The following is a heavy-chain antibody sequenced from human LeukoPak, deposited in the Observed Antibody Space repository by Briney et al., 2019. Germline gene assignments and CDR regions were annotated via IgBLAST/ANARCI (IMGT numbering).Heavy chain of an antibody. CDR3: ARGTTSYDS. D-gene: IGHD1/OR15-1a*01. CDR2: ISGGGGST. CDR1: GFTFSSYA. Sequence: GGSLRLSCAASGFTFSSYAMSWVRQAPEKGIEWVSVISGGGGSTYYSDSVKGRLTISRDNSKNTLYLQMSSLRVEDTAAYYCARGTTSYDSWGQGTLVTVSS. J-gene: IGHJ5*01. V-gene: IGHV3-23*01.